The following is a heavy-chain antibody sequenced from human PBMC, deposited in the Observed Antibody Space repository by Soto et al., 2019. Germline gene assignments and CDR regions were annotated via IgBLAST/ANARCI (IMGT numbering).Heavy chain of an antibody. CDR1: GYTYTGYY. J-gene: IGHJ6*03. Sequence: SVKVSCTASGYTYTGYYMHSVRQAPGQGLEWMGWINPNSGGTNYAQKFQGWVTMTRDTSISTAYMELSRLRSDDTAVYYCARGLRYLYYYMDVWGKGTTVTVSS. D-gene: IGHD1-26*01. CDR2: INPNSGGT. V-gene: IGHV1-2*04. CDR3: ARGLRYLYYYMDV.